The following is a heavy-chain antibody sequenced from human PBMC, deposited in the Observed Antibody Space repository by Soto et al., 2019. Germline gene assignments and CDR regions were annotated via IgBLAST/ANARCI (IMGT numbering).Heavy chain of an antibody. V-gene: IGHV5-51*01. CDR1: GYSFINYW. J-gene: IGHJ6*02. Sequence: GESLKISCKASGYSFINYWIGSVRQMPGEGLEWMGIIYPGDSDTRYSPSFRGQVTISADKSISTAYLQWSSLKASDTAMFFCARHTSGDYYPVRAVRAQGTTVPVSS. D-gene: IGHD1-26*01. CDR2: IYPGDSDT. CDR3: ARHTSGDYYPVRAV.